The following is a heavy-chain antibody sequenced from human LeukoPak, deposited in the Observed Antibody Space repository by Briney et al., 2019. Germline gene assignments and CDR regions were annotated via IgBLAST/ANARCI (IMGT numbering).Heavy chain of an antibody. Sequence: GGSLRLSCAASGFTFSSYSMSWVRQAPGKGLEWVSAISGSGGSTYYADSVKGRFTISRDNSKNTLYLQMNSLRAEDRAVYYCAKAQDPTYYYGSGSPLDWFDPWGQGTLVTVSS. V-gene: IGHV3-23*01. D-gene: IGHD3-10*01. J-gene: IGHJ5*02. CDR1: GFTFSSYS. CDR3: AKAQDPTYYYGSGSPLDWFDP. CDR2: ISGSGGST.